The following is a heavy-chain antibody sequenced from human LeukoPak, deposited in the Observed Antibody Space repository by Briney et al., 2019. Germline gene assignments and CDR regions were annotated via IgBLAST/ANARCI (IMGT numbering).Heavy chain of an antibody. CDR1: GFTFSSYG. V-gene: IGHV3-30*02. Sequence: PGGSLRLSCAASGFTFSSYGMHWVRQAPGKGLEWVAFIRYDGSNKYYADSVKGRFTISRDNSKNTLYLQMNSLRAEDTAVYYCVRRPYGSGSYYDYWGQGTLVTVSS. D-gene: IGHD3-10*01. CDR2: IRYDGSNK. J-gene: IGHJ4*02. CDR3: VRRPYGSGSYYDY.